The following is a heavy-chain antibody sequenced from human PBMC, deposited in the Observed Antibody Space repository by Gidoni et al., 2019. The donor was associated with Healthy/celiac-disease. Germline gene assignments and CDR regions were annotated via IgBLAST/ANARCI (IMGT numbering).Heavy chain of an antibody. CDR2: ISGSGCST. CDR1: GFTFSSYA. Sequence: EVQLLESGGGLVQHGGSLRLSCAASGFTFSSYAMSWVRQAPGKGLEWVSAISGSGCSTYYADSVKGRLTISRDNSKNTLYLQMNSLRAEDTAVYYCAKEGWNFHAFDIWGQGTMVTVSS. D-gene: IGHD1-7*01. J-gene: IGHJ3*02. CDR3: AKEGWNFHAFDI. V-gene: IGHV3-23*01.